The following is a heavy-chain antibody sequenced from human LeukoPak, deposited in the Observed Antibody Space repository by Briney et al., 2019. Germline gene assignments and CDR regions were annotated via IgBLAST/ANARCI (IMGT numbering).Heavy chain of an antibody. CDR3: ARDRRSSAGSDF. Sequence: GGSLRLSCAASGFTFSNYWMSWVRQAPGEGLEGVAHINQGGSGKYYLDSVKGGFSISRDNAKNSLFLQMDSLRADDTAVYYCARDRRSSAGSDFWGQGTRVTVSS. D-gene: IGHD6-13*01. CDR2: INQGGSGK. V-gene: IGHV3-7*01. CDR1: GFTFSNYW. J-gene: IGHJ4*02.